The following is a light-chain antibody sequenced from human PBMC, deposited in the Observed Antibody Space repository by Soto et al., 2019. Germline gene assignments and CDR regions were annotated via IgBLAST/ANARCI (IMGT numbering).Light chain of an antibody. CDR2: VTD. J-gene: IGLJ3*02. V-gene: IGLV8-61*01. CDR3: VLYMGSGTGV. Sequence: QTVVTQEPSFSVSPGGTVTLTCALNSGSVSTRHFPTWFQQTPGQAPRTLIYVTDTRSSGVPDRFSGSILGNKAALTITGAQADDEADYYCVLYMGSGTGVFGGGTKLTVL. CDR1: SGSVSTRHF.